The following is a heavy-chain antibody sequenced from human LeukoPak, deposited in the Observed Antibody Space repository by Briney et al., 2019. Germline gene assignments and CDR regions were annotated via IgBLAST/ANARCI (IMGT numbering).Heavy chain of an antibody. V-gene: IGHV4-39*01. CDR3: ASGWIVVVPASFDY. Sequence: SETLSLTCTVSGGSISSSSYYWGWIRQPPGKGLEWIGSIYYSGSTYYNPSLKSRVTISADTSKNQFSLKLSSVTAADTAVYYCASGWIVVVPASFDYWGQGTLVTVSS. J-gene: IGHJ4*02. CDR2: IYYSGST. CDR1: GGSISSSSYY. D-gene: IGHD2-2*01.